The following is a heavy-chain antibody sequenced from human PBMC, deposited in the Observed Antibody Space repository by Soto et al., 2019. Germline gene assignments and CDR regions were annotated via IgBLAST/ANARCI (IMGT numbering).Heavy chain of an antibody. CDR3: ASEAGYSSSFAFDI. D-gene: IGHD6-6*01. J-gene: IGHJ3*02. Sequence: VQLVESGGGLVKPGGSLRLSCAASGFTFSDYYMSWIRQAPGKGLEWVSYISSSSSYTNYADSVKGRFTISRDNAKNSLYLQMNSLRAEDTAVYYCASEAGYSSSFAFDIWGQGTMVTVSS. V-gene: IGHV3-11*06. CDR1: GFTFSDYY. CDR2: ISSSSSYT.